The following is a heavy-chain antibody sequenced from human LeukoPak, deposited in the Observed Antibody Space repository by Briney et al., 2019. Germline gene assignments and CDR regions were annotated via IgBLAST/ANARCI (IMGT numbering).Heavy chain of an antibody. CDR3: ARVLSFGYDFWSGYWSPPRAAEYFQH. V-gene: IGHV1-2*02. D-gene: IGHD3-3*01. Sequence: EASVKVSCKASGYTFTGYYMHWVRQAPGQGLEWMGWINPNSGGTNYAQKFQGRVTMTRDTSISTAYMELSRLRSDDTAVYYCARVLSFGYDFWSGYWSPPRAAEYFQHWGQGTLVTVSS. CDR2: INPNSGGT. CDR1: GYTFTGYY. J-gene: IGHJ1*01.